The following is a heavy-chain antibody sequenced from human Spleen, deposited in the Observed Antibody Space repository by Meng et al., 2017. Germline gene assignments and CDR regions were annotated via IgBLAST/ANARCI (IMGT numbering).Heavy chain of an antibody. Sequence: GESLKISCAASGFTFSSYAMHWVRQAPGKGLEWVAVISYDGSNKYYADSVKGRFTISRDNSKNTLYLQMNSLRAEDTAVYYCARDSELPVRGVISLYYYYGMDVWGQGTTVTVSS. J-gene: IGHJ6*02. D-gene: IGHD3-10*01. CDR2: ISYDGSNK. CDR1: GFTFSSYA. CDR3: ARDSELPVRGVISLYYYYGMDV. V-gene: IGHV3-30*01.